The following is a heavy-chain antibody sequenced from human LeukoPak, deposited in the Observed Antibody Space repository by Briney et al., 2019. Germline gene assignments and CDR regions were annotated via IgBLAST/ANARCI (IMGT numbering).Heavy chain of an antibody. CDR1: GGSISSYY. V-gene: IGHV4-59*01. CDR2: IYYSGST. CDR3: ARAAPGYYDSRYYFDY. D-gene: IGHD3-22*01. J-gene: IGHJ4*02. Sequence: SETLSLTCTVSGGSISSYYWSWIRQPPGKGLEWIGYIYYSGSTNYNPSLKSRVTISVDTSKNQFSLKLSSVTAADTAAYYCARAAPGYYDSRYYFDYWGQGTLVTVSS.